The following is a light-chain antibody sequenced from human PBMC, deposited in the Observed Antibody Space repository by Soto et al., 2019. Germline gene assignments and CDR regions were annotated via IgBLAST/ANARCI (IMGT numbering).Light chain of an antibody. J-gene: IGKJ4*01. CDR1: QSVSSSY. CDR3: QQLNNYPST. CDR2: GAS. V-gene: IGKV3-20*01. Sequence: EIVLTQSPGTLSLSPGERATLSCRASQSVSSSYLAWYQQKPGQAPRLLIYGASSRATGIPDRFSGSGSGTDFTLTISSLQPEDFATYYCQQLNNYPSTFGGGTRVEIK.